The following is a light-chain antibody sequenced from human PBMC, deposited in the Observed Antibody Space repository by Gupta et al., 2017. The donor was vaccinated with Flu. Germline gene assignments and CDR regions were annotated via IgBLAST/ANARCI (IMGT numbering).Light chain of an antibody. V-gene: IGLV2-14*04. J-gene: IGLJ3*02. CDR1: SSDIGKYDY. CDR3: ASYRNSNSKSGV. CDR2: VVR. Sequence: TISCSGTSSDIGKYDYVSWYQQHPGKAPKVIRDVVRNRPSGVSMRFSCSKSCNTDSLTISTRQDEEGGTDFCASYRNSNSKSGVFGGGTRLTVL.